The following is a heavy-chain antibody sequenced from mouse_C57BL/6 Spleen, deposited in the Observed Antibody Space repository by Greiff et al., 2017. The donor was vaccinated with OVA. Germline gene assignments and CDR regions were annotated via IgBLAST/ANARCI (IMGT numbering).Heavy chain of an antibody. D-gene: IGHD1-1*01. CDR3: ARDSVVAKNWYFDV. CDR2: ISYDGSN. CDR1: GYSITSGYY. J-gene: IGHJ1*03. Sequence: EVKLMESGPGLVKPSQSLSLTCSVTGYSITSGYYWNWIRQFPGNKLEWMGYISYDGSNNYNPSLKNRISITRDTSKNQFFLKLNSVTTEDTATYYCARDSVVAKNWYFDVWGTGTTVTVSS. V-gene: IGHV3-6*01.